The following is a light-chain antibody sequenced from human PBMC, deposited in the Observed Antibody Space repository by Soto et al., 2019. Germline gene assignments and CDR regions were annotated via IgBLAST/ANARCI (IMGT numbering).Light chain of an antibody. CDR3: QQRSNWSWT. CDR2: DAS. CDR1: QSVSSY. J-gene: IGKJ1*01. V-gene: IGKV3-11*01. Sequence: EIVLTQSPATLSLSPGKRATLSCWASQSVSSYLAWYQQKPGQAPRLLIYDASNRATGIPARFSGSGSGTDFTLTISSLEPEDFAVYYCQQRSNWSWTFGQGTKVEIK.